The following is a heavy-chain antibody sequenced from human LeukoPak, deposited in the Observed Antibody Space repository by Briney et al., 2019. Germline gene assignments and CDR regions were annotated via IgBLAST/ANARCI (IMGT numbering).Heavy chain of an antibody. V-gene: IGHV4-38-2*02. D-gene: IGHD2-15*01. CDR2: IFHSGSV. J-gene: IGHJ4*02. Sequence: SETLSLTCTVSGYSISSGYYWGWIRQPPGKGLEWIGSIFHSGSVYYNPSLKSRVTTSVDPSKNRFSLKLTSVTAADTAVYYCARVVASTSIDSWGQGTLVTVSS. CDR3: ARVVASTSIDS. CDR1: GYSISSGYY.